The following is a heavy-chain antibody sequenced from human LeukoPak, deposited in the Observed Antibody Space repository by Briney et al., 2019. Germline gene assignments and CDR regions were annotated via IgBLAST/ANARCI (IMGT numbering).Heavy chain of an antibody. J-gene: IGHJ3*02. CDR2: ISSSSSYI. V-gene: IGHV3-21*01. D-gene: IGHD2-21*01. CDR1: GFTFSSYS. Sequence: GGSLRLSCAASGFTFSSYSMNWVRQAPGKGLEWVSSISSSSSYIYYADSVKGRFTISRDNAKNSLYLQMNSLRAEDTAVYYCAREGLGGDGDAFDIWGQGTMVTVSS. CDR3: AREGLGGDGDAFDI.